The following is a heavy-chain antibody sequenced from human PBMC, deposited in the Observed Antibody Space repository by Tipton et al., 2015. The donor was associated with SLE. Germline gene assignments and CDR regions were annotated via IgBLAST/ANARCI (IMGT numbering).Heavy chain of an antibody. CDR3: ARGGTGDGRNPFDP. CDR2: ISDSGDT. J-gene: IGHJ5*02. CDR1: GGSISSGDYF. D-gene: IGHD4-23*01. Sequence: TLSLTCTVSGGSISSGDYFWSWIRQHPGRGLEWIGCISDSGDTYYNPSLKSPVTLSIDTSKNQFSLKMSSVTAADTAVYYCARGGTGDGRNPFDPWGQGTLVTVSS. V-gene: IGHV4-30-4*01.